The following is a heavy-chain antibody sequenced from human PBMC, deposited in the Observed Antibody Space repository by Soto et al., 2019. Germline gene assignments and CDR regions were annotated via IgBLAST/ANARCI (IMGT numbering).Heavy chain of an antibody. CDR1: GFSVTANY. J-gene: IGHJ4*02. D-gene: IGHD6-19*01. CDR2: IYSGGST. CDR3: GGCVY. Sequence: EVQVVESGGGLIQPGGSLRLSCEVSGFSVTANYMSWVRQAPEKGLEWVSVIYSGGSTYYVDSVKRRFSTSRDISKNTLHRQRNGLSAGYADVYYCGGCVYWVQGTLVTVSS. V-gene: IGHV3-53*01.